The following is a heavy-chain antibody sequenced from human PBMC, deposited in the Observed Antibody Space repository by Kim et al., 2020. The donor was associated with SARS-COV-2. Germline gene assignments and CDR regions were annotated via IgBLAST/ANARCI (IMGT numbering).Heavy chain of an antibody. CDR1: GFTFSSYG. CDR2: ISYDGSNK. CDR3: AKGDKYSSSWYCSAFDI. D-gene: IGHD6-13*01. Sequence: GGSLRLSCAASGFTFSSYGMHWVRQAPGKGLEWVAVISYDGSNKYYADSVKGRFTISRDNSKNTLYLQMNSLRAEDTAVYYCAKGDKYSSSWYCSAFDIWGQGTMVTVSS. V-gene: IGHV3-30*18. J-gene: IGHJ3*02.